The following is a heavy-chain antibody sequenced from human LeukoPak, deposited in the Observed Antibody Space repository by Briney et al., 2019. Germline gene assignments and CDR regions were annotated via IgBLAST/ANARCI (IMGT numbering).Heavy chain of an antibody. D-gene: IGHD2-2*01. CDR3: ASGYCSSTSCHSPGY. Sequence: SETLSLTCTVSGGSISSGDYYWSWIRQPPGKGLEWIGYIYCSGSTYYNPSLKSRVTISVDTSKNQFSLKLSSVTAADTAVYYCASGYCSSTSCHSPGYWGQGTLVTVSS. CDR2: IYCSGST. CDR1: GGSISSGDYY. J-gene: IGHJ4*02. V-gene: IGHV4-30-4*01.